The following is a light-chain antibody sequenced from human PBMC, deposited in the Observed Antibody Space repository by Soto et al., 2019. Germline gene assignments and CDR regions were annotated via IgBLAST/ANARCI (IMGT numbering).Light chain of an antibody. CDR2: EVN. V-gene: IGLV2-14*01. CDR3: SSYTGTNNP. J-gene: IGLJ2*01. Sequence: QSALTQPASVSASPGQSITISCTGTSSDVGGYKFVSWYQHHPGKAPKLMIYEVNNRPSGVSNRFSGSKSGNTASLTISGLQPEDEADYYCSSYTGTNNPFGGGTQLTVL. CDR1: SSDVGGYKF.